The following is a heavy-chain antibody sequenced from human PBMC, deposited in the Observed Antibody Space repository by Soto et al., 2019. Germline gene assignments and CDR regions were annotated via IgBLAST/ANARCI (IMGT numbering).Heavy chain of an antibody. V-gene: IGHV3-33*08. J-gene: IGHJ6*02. CDR1: GFTFSSYA. Sequence: QVQLVESGGGVVQPGRSLRLSCAASGFTFSSYAMHWVRQAPGKGLEWVAVIWYDGSNKYYADSVKGRFTISRDNSKNTLYLQMNSLRAEDTAVYYCARDLGYCSSTSCYWVGDYYYYYGMDVWGQGTTVTVSS. CDR2: IWYDGSNK. CDR3: ARDLGYCSSTSCYWVGDYYYYYGMDV. D-gene: IGHD2-2*01.